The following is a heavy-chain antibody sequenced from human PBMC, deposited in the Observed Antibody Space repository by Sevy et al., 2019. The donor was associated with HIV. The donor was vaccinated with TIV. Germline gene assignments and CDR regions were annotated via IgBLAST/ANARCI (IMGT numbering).Heavy chain of an antibody. J-gene: IGHJ6*03. CDR1: GFILDDYA. Sequence: GGSLRLSCAASGFILDDYAMHWVRQAPGKGLEWVSGISWNSGSIGYADSVKGRFTISRDNAKNSLYLQMNSLRAEDTALYYCAKDWAATNYYYMDVWGKGSTVTVSS. V-gene: IGHV3-9*01. CDR2: ISWNSGSI. D-gene: IGHD1-7*01. CDR3: AKDWAATNYYYMDV.